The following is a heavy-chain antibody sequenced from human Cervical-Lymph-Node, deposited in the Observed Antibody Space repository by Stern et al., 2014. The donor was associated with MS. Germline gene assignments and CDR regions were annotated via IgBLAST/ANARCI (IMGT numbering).Heavy chain of an antibody. CDR3: AAEGEYIRSGIYHYTGMDV. V-gene: IGHV1-58*02. D-gene: IGHD3-10*01. J-gene: IGHJ6*02. CDR2: IVVDNADT. CDR1: GFTFLSSA. Sequence: MQLVESGPEVKRPGTSVRVSCKASGFTFLSSAMQWVRQARGQRLEGIGFIVVDNADTRYAQKFHDRVPISRDMSTSTVNMELSSLRSEDTAVYYCAAEGEYIRSGIYHYTGMDVWGQGTTVTVSS.